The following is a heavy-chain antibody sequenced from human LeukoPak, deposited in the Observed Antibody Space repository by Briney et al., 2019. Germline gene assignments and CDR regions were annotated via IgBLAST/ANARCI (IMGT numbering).Heavy chain of an antibody. Sequence: PSETLSLTCGVSGYSISRGYYWAWLRQPPGKRLAWIGTIYHIGSTYYNPSLESRVTISVDTSKNEFSLNLSSVTAADTAVYFCARAGWIITSGIDYWGQGALVTVSS. J-gene: IGHJ4*02. CDR2: IYHIGST. D-gene: IGHD3-10*01. CDR3: ARAGWIITSGIDY. CDR1: GYSISRGYY. V-gene: IGHV4-38-2*01.